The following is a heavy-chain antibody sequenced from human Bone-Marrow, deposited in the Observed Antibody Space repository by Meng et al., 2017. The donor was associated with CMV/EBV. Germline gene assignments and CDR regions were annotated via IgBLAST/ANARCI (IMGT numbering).Heavy chain of an antibody. CDR2: IRIKANNYAT. Sequence: GGSLRLSCAASGFMFSGSAIHWVRQTSGKGLEWVGRIRIKANNYATTYAASVKGRFTISRDDSKNTAYLQMNSLKTEDTAVYYCTGVATNWGQGTLVTVSS. D-gene: IGHD5-12*01. J-gene: IGHJ4*02. V-gene: IGHV3-73*01. CDR1: GFMFSGSA. CDR3: TGVATN.